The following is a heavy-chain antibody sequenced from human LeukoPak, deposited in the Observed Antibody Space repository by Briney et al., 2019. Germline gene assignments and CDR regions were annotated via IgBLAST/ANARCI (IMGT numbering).Heavy chain of an antibody. Sequence: GGSLRLSCAAPGFTFSSYVMNWVRQAPGKGLEWVSVISSGGGSTYYADSVKGRFPISRDNSKKTLFLQMNSLRAEDTAVYYCAKGGYCSSTSCYVGWFDPWGQGTLVTVSS. J-gene: IGHJ5*02. D-gene: IGHD2-2*01. CDR1: GFTFSSYV. V-gene: IGHV3-23*01. CDR3: AKGGYCSSTSCYVGWFDP. CDR2: ISSGGGST.